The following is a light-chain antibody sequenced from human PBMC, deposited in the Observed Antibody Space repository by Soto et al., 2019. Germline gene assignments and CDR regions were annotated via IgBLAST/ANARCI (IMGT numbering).Light chain of an antibody. J-gene: IGKJ1*01. CDR1: QSINSR. Sequence: DIQMTQSPSTLSASVGDRVTITCRASQSINSRLAWYQQKPGKAPKLLIYKASSLESGVPSRFSGSGSGTAFTLTISSLQPDYFATYYCQQYNNYWTFGQGTKVDIK. V-gene: IGKV1-5*03. CDR2: KAS. CDR3: QQYNNYWT.